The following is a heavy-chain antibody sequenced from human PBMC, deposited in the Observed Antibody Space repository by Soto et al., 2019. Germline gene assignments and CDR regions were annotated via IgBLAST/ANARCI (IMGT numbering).Heavy chain of an antibody. D-gene: IGHD3-16*02. CDR2: INPNSGGT. Sequence: ASVKVSCKASGYTFTGYYMHWVRQAPGQGLEWMGWINPNSGGTNYAQKFQGWVTMTRDTSISTAYMELSRLRSDDTAVYYCARDRGHWGLGELSQVPREYYFDYWGQGTLVTVSS. J-gene: IGHJ4*02. V-gene: IGHV1-2*04. CDR1: GYTFTGYY. CDR3: ARDRGHWGLGELSQVPREYYFDY.